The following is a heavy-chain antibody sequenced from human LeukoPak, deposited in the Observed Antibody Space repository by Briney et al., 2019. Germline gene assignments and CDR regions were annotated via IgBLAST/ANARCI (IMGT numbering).Heavy chain of an antibody. CDR1: GYTFTSYD. CDR2: MNPNSGNT. CDR3: ARVLPAWATYYYDNSGYYTFDY. Sequence: ASVKVSCKASGYTFTSYDINWVRQATGQGLEWMGWMNPNSGNTGYAQKFQGRVTMTRNTSISTAYMELSSLRSEDTAVYYCARVLPAWATYYYDNSGYYTFDYWGQGTPVTVSS. D-gene: IGHD3-22*01. V-gene: IGHV1-8*01. J-gene: IGHJ4*02.